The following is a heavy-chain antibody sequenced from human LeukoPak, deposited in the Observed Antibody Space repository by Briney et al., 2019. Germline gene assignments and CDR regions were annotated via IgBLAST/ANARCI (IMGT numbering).Heavy chain of an antibody. CDR3: ATRSGDFWSGFEN. V-gene: IGHV1-24*01. CDR2: FDPEQATT. D-gene: IGHD3-3*01. J-gene: IGHJ4*02. Sequence: ASVKVSCKVSGYSLSDLNIQWVRQPPGKGLECMGGFDPEQATTIYAQNFQGRLTMTEEISTDTVYMELSSVTSEDTAVYYCATRSGDFWSGFENWGQGTLVTVSS. CDR1: GYSLSDLN.